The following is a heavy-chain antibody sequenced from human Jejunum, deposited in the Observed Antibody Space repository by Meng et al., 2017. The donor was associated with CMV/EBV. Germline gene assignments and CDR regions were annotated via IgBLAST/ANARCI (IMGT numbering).Heavy chain of an antibody. V-gene: IGHV4-34*01. D-gene: IGHD2-2*01. CDR3: ARGTKVSYCSSTSCYWFDP. Sequence: SLSGYYWSWIRQPPGKGLEWIGEINHSGSTNYNPSLKSRVTISVDTSKNQFSLKLSSVTAADTAVYYCARGTKVSYCSSTSCYWFDPWGQGTLVTVSS. J-gene: IGHJ5*02. CDR1: SLSGYY. CDR2: INHSGST.